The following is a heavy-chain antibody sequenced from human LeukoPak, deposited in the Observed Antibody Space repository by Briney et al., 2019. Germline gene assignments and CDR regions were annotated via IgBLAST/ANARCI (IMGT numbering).Heavy chain of an antibody. D-gene: IGHD3-9*01. V-gene: IGHV3-7*01. J-gene: IGHJ4*02. CDR1: GFTVSSNS. CDR3: ARVGRLTAYYTDSGFDY. Sequence: GWSLRLSCTVSGFTVSSNSMSWVRQAPGKGLEWVANINQPGSEKYYVDSVKGRFTISRDNAKNSLYLQMNSLRAEDTAVYYCARVGRLTAYYTDSGFDYWGQGTLVTVSS. CDR2: INQPGSEK.